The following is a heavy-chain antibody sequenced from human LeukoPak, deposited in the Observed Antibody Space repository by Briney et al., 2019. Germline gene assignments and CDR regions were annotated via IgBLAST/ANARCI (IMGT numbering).Heavy chain of an antibody. J-gene: IGHJ3*02. CDR1: GFTFSSYA. CDR2: ISYDGSNK. V-gene: IGHV3-30*04. Sequence: PGRSLRLSCAASGFTFSSYAMHWVRQAPGKGLEWVAVISYDGSNKYYADSVKGRFTISRDNSKNTLYLQMNSLRAEDTAVYYCARGPFIVGATRGFAFDIWGQGTMVTLSS. CDR3: ARGPFIVGATRGFAFDI. D-gene: IGHD1-26*01.